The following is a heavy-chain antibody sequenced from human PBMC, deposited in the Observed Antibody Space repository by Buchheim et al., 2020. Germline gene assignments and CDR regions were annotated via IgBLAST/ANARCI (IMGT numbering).Heavy chain of an antibody. V-gene: IGHV4-34*01. D-gene: IGHD3-10*01. CDR3: ARGPPYYYGSGSYFVR. CDR2: INHSGST. CDR1: GGSFSGYY. J-gene: IGHJ4*02. Sequence: QVQLQQWGAGLLKPSETLSLTCAVYGGSFSGYYWSWIRQPPGKGLEWIGEINHSGSTNYNPSLKSRVTISVDTSKNQLSLKLSSVTAADTAVYYCARGPPYYYGSGSYFVRWGQGTL.